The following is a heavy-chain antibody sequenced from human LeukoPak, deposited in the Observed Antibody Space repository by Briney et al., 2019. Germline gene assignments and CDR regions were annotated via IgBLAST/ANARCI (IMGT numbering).Heavy chain of an antibody. V-gene: IGHV3-48*03. J-gene: IGHJ4*02. CDR2: ISRSGSIT. CDR3: ARGMLNIF. D-gene: IGHD2/OR15-2a*01. CDR1: GFAFSTYE. Sequence: PGGSLRLSCAASGFAFSTYEMSWVRQAPGKGLEWISYISRSGSITNYADSVKGRFTISRDDDRNSLSLEMSGLRVEDSAVYFCARGMLNIFWGQGTRVAVSS.